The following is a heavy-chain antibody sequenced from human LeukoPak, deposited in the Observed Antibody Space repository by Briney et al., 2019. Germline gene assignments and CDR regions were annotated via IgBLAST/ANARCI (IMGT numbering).Heavy chain of an antibody. D-gene: IGHD6-13*01. Sequence: ASVKVSCKASGYTFTSYDINWVRQATGQGLEWMGWMNPNSGNTGYAQKFQGRVTITRNTSISTAYMELSGLRSEDTAVYYCARDMYSSSWYRFDYWGQGTLVTVSS. V-gene: IGHV1-8*03. CDR3: ARDMYSSSWYRFDY. J-gene: IGHJ4*02. CDR2: MNPNSGNT. CDR1: GYTFTSYD.